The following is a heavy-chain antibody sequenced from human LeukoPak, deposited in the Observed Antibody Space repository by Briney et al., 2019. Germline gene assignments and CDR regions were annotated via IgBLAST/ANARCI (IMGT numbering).Heavy chain of an antibody. CDR2: ISGSGGST. CDR1: GFTFSNYA. D-gene: IGHD6-13*01. J-gene: IGHJ4*02. V-gene: IGHV3-23*01. CDR3: AKQPIAAAGMQYYFDY. Sequence: GGSLRLSCAASGFTFSNYAMSWVRQAPGKGLEWVSAISGSGGSTYYADSVKGRFTISRDNSKNTLYLQMNSLRAEDTAVYYCAKQPIAAAGMQYYFDYWGQGTLVTVSS.